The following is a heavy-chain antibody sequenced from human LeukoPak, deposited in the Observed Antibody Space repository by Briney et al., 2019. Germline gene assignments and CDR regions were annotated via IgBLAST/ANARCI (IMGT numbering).Heavy chain of an antibody. CDR3: AGIPTYYYDSSGYSYYFDY. Sequence: SETLSLTCTVSGGSISSSSYYWGWIRQPPGKGLEWIGSIYYSGSTYYNPSLKSRVTISVDTSKNQFSLKLSSVTAADTAVYYCAGIPTYYYDSSGYSYYFDYWGQGTLVTVSS. V-gene: IGHV4-39*07. J-gene: IGHJ4*02. CDR1: GGSISSSSYY. D-gene: IGHD3-22*01. CDR2: IYYSGST.